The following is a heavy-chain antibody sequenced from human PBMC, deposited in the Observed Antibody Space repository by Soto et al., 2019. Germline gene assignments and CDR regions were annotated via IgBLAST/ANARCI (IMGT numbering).Heavy chain of an antibody. CDR2: ISSSSYI. Sequence: PGGSLRLSCAASGFTFSSYSMNWVRQAPGKGLEWVSSISSSSYIYYADSVKGRFTISRDNAKNSLYLQMNSLRAEDTAVYYCARGTQGYCSGGSCSPNHDYWGQGTLVTVSS. J-gene: IGHJ4*02. D-gene: IGHD2-15*01. CDR1: GFTFSSYS. CDR3: ARGTQGYCSGGSCSPNHDY. V-gene: IGHV3-21*01.